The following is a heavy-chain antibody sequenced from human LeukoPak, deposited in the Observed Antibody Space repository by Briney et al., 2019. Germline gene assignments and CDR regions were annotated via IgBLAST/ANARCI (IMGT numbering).Heavy chain of an antibody. D-gene: IGHD2-2*01. J-gene: IGHJ4*02. CDR2: IYYSGST. V-gene: IGHV4-39*01. Sequence: NPSETLSLTCAVSGASISRSTYYWGWIRQPPGKGLEWIGTIYYSGSTYYNPSLKSRVTISGDTSKNQLSLKLNSVTAADTAVYYCARHRADMLTGFDYWGQGTLVTVSS. CDR1: GASISRSTYY. CDR3: ARHRADMLTGFDY.